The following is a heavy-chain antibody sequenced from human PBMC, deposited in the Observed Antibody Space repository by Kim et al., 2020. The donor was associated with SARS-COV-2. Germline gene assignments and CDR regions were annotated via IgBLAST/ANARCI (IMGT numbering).Heavy chain of an antibody. Sequence: NYADSVKGRFTVSRDNAENTVYLQMNSLRAEDTSIYYCSRDFHGPYACWGQGTLVTVSS. J-gene: IGHJ4*02. CDR3: SRDFHGPYAC. V-gene: IGHV3-74*01. D-gene: IGHD2-2*01.